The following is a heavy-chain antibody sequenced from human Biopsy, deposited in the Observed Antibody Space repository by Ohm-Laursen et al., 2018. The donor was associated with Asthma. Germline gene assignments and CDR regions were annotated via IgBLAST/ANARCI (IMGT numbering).Heavy chain of an antibody. CDR3: ARTTYGDDGFDP. V-gene: IGHV3-53*01. D-gene: IGHD4-17*01. CDR1: GFTVSRDH. Sequence: SLRLSCSASGFTVSRDHMFWVRQAPGKGLEWVSFIYSGGTSHTADSVRGRFTISRDFSKNTLHLQMHSLRVEDTAVYYCARTTYGDDGFDPWGQGTLVTVSS. J-gene: IGHJ5*02. CDR2: IYSGGTS.